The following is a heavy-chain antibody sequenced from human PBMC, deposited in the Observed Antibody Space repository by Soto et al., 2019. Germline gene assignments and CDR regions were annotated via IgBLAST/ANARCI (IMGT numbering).Heavy chain of an antibody. D-gene: IGHD3-9*01. V-gene: IGHV5-51*01. Sequence: LGESLKISCKGSGYSFTNYWIGWVRQMPGKGLEWMGIINPADSDTRYSPSFQGQVTVSVDKSISTAYLQRGSLKASDTAMYYCVRPDSTGYYSHWGQGTRVTVSS. J-gene: IGHJ4*02. CDR3: VRPDSTGYYSH. CDR2: INPADSDT. CDR1: GYSFTNYW.